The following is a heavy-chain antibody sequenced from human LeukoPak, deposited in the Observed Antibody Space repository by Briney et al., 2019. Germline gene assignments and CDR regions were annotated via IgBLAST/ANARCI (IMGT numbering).Heavy chain of an antibody. D-gene: IGHD4-17*01. CDR3: AREALTTVTTYGWFDP. Sequence: SGGSLRLSCAASGFTFSSYEMNWVRQAPGKGLEWVSYISSSGSTIYYADSVKGRFTISRDNAKNSLYLQMNSLRVEDTAVYYCAREALTTVTTYGWFDPWGQGTLVTVSS. CDR1: GFTFSSYE. CDR2: ISSSGSTI. J-gene: IGHJ5*02. V-gene: IGHV3-48*03.